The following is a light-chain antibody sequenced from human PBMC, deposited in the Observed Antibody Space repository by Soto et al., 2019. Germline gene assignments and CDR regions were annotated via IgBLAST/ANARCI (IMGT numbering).Light chain of an antibody. J-gene: IGKJ5*01. CDR1: QNINSDY. V-gene: IGKV3-20*01. CDR2: GAS. Sequence: IVLMQSPGTLCLSPLELDNLSCRASQNINSDYFAWYQQRPGPAARLLIFGASTRATGIPDRFSGGGAGAYFNLTISRLEPADFGVDYCQQYGSSHTFGQLTRLEI. CDR3: QQYGSSHT.